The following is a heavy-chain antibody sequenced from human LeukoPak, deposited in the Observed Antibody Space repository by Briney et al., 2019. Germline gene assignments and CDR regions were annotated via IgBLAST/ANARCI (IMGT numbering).Heavy chain of an antibody. CDR1: GGTFSSYA. J-gene: IGHJ5*02. D-gene: IGHD2-2*01. Sequence: GASVKVSCKASGGTFSSYAISWVRQAPGQGLEWMGGIIPIFGTANYAQKFQGRVTITADESTSTAYMELSSLRSEDTAVYYCARGGYQLLWSDPNWFDPWGQGTLVTVSS. CDR3: ARGGYQLLWSDPNWFDP. V-gene: IGHV1-69*13. CDR2: IIPIFGTA.